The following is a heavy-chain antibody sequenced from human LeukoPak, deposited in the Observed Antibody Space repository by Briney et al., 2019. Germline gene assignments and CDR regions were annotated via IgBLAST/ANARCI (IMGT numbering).Heavy chain of an antibody. CDR1: GFTFSTYW. Sequence: GGSLRLSCAASGFTFSTYWMSWVRQAPGKGLEWVANIKQDGSDKFYVDSVKGRFTISRDNAKNSMYQQMNSLRAEDTAVYYCARVLPVASRDYWGQGTLVTVSS. CDR3: ARVLPVASRDY. CDR2: IKQDGSDK. V-gene: IGHV3-7*01. J-gene: IGHJ4*02. D-gene: IGHD2-2*01.